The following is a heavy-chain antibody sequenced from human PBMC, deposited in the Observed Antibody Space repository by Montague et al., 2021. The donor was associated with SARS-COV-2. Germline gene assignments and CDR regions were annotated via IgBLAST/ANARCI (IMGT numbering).Heavy chain of an antibody. CDR3: ARGQEGVILVVVVDGFYYYMDV. CDR1: GTSFSGYY. J-gene: IGHJ6*03. CDR2: INHGGST. Sequence: SETLSLTCAVHGTSFSGYYWNWIRQPPGKGLEWIGEINHGGSTKYSPSLKSRLTISADTSKNQFSLKLTFVTAADTAVYYCARGQEGVILVVVVDGFYYYMDVWGKGTTVTVSS. V-gene: IGHV4-34*01. D-gene: IGHD3-22*01.